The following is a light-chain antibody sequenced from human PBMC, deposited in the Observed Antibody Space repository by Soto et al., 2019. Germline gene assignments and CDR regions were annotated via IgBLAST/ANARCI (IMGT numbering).Light chain of an antibody. CDR1: QDIGNS. CDR2: KAS. V-gene: IGKV1-5*03. Sequence: DIQMAQSPSSLSASVGDTVTLTCRASQDIGNSLAWYQQKPGKAPKLLIYKASTLEAGVPSRFSGSGFGTEFTLTIRSLQADDFATYYCLQYENYSRTFGQGTKVDI. J-gene: IGKJ1*01. CDR3: LQYENYSRT.